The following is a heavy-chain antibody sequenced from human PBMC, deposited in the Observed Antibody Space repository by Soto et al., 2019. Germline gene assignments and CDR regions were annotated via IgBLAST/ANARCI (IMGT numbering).Heavy chain of an antibody. CDR2: IIPIFGTA. Sequence: QVQLVQSGAEVKKPGSSVKVSCKASGGTFSSYAISWVRQAPGQGLEWMGGIIPIFGTANYAQKFQSRVTITADESTSTAYMELSSLRSEDTAVYYCASSDYDFWSPRGSPPDYWGQGTLVTVSS. D-gene: IGHD3-3*01. V-gene: IGHV1-69*01. CDR1: GGTFSSYA. J-gene: IGHJ4*02. CDR3: ASSDYDFWSPRGSPPDY.